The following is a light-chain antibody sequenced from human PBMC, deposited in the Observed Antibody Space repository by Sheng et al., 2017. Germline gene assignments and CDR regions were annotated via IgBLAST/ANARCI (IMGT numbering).Light chain of an antibody. Sequence: DIQMTQSPSTLSASVGDRVTITCRASQSISSWLAWFQQKPGKAPNLLIYKASSLESGVPSRFSGSGSGTDFTFTISSLQPEDIATYYCQQYDNLPFTFGPGTKVDIK. CDR2: KAS. V-gene: IGKV1-5*03. CDR3: QQYDNLPFT. CDR1: QSISSW. J-gene: IGKJ3*01.